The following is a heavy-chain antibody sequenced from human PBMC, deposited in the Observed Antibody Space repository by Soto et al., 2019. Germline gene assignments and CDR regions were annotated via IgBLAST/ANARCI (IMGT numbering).Heavy chain of an antibody. J-gene: IGHJ3*02. CDR3: ARAGLGYCTSTSRHPGFDI. Sequence: GGSLRLSCAASGFTFSNDWMQWVRQAPGKGLEWVSRINGDGRTTIYADSVKGRFTISRDNAKNTLYLQMNSLRAEDTAVYYCARAGLGYCTSTSRHPGFDIWGQGTMVTVS. D-gene: IGHD2-2*01. CDR1: GFTFSNDW. CDR2: INGDGRTT. V-gene: IGHV3-74*01.